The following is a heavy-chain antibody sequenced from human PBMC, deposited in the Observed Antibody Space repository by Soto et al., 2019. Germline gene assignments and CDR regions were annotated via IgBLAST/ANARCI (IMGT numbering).Heavy chain of an antibody. D-gene: IGHD3-3*01. J-gene: IGHJ4*02. CDR3: ARSLRITIFGGFDY. V-gene: IGHV4-34*01. CDR2: INHSGNT. CDR1: GWSFSGYY. Sequence: ASETLSLTCAFYGWSFSGYYWSRIRQPPGKGLEWIGEINHSGNTNYNPSLKSRVTISVDTSKNQFSLKLSSVTAADTAVYYCARSLRITIFGGFDYWGQGTLVTVSS.